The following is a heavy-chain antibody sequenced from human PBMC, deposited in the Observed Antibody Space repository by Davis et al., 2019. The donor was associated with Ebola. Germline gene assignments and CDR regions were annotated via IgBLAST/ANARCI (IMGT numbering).Heavy chain of an antibody. CDR1: GFTFSNYA. Sequence: PGGSLRLSCAASGFTFSNYAMVWVRHAPGRGLELVSAISGSGGSTYYADSVKGRFTISRDNSKNTLYLQMNSLRAEYTAVYYCASVGNYYDSSAYHRPEAYWGQGTLVTVSS. V-gene: IGHV3-23*01. CDR2: ISGSGGST. D-gene: IGHD3-22*01. CDR3: ASVGNYYDSSAYHRPEAY. J-gene: IGHJ4*02.